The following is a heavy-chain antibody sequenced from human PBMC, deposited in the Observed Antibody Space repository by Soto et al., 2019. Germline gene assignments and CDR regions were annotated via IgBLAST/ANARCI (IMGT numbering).Heavy chain of an antibody. J-gene: IGHJ4*02. CDR2: FDPEDGET. Sequence: ASVKVSCKVSGYTLTELSMHWVRQAPGKGHEWMGGFDPEDGETIYAQKFQGRVTMTEDTSTDTAYMELSSLRSEDTAVYYCATLDDSSGYYLSRLYYFDYWGQGTLVTVSS. CDR3: ATLDDSSGYYLSRLYYFDY. CDR1: GYTLTELS. V-gene: IGHV1-24*01. D-gene: IGHD3-22*01.